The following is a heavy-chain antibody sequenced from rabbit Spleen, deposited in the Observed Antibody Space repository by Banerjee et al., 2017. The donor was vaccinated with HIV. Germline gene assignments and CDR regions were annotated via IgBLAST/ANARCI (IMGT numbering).Heavy chain of an antibody. D-gene: IGHD2-1*01. V-gene: IGHV1S45*01. CDR2: INTYTGKP. CDR3: ARGSATMTLVITGFYLNL. J-gene: IGHJ4*01. Sequence: EQLEESGGGLVKPEGSLTLTCKASGGSLNDKDVMCWVRQAPGKGLQWIACINTYTGKPVYATWAKGRFTISRTSSTTVTLQMTSLTAADTATYFCARGSATMTLVITGFYLNLWGPGTLVTVS. CDR1: GGSLNDKDV.